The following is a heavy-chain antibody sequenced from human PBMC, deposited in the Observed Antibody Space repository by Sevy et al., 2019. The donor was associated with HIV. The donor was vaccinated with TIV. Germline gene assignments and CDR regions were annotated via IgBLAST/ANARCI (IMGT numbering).Heavy chain of an antibody. CDR1: GGSINSYY. CDR3: ARVTMAIPQYYRDY. Sequence: SETLSLTCTVSGGSINSYYWSWIRQPPGKGLEWIGYINYSGRTSYNPSLNGRVTISGDTSKNQFSLTLSSVTAADTAVYYCARVTMAIPQYYRDYCGQGTLVTVSS. CDR2: INYSGRT. V-gene: IGHV4-59*01. D-gene: IGHD3-10*01. J-gene: IGHJ4*02.